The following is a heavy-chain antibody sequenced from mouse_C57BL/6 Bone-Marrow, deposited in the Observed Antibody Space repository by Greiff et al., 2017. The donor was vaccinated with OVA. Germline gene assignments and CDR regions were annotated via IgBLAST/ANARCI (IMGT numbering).Heavy chain of an antibody. V-gene: IGHV5-6*01. CDR1: GFTFSSYG. Sequence: EVQGVESGGDLVKPGGSLKLSCAASGFTFSSYGMSWVRQTPDKRLEWVATISSGGSYTYYPDSVKGRFTISRDNAKNTLYLQMSSLKSEDTAMYYCDAMDYWGQGTSVTVSS. CDR3: DAMDY. J-gene: IGHJ4*01. CDR2: ISSGGSYT.